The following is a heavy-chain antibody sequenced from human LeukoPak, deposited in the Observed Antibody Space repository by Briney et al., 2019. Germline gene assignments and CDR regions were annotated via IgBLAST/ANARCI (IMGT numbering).Heavy chain of an antibody. CDR3: ASGPIYYGSGSYGVYFDY. D-gene: IGHD3-10*01. CDR2: IFHTGNT. Sequence: SGTLSLTCAVSGDSISSTNWWNWVRQSPGKGLEWIGEIFHTGNTNYNPSLKSRVTISVDTSKNQFSLKLSSVTAADTAVYYCASGPIYYGSGSYGVYFDYWGQGTLVTVSS. CDR1: GDSISSTNW. V-gene: IGHV4-4*02. J-gene: IGHJ4*02.